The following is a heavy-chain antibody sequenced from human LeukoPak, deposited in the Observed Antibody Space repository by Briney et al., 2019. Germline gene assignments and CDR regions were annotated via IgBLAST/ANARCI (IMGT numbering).Heavy chain of an antibody. CDR3: ARVETSAWSTSYYYYFHMDV. J-gene: IGHJ6*03. CDR2: IYSSGGT. Sequence: SQTLSLTCTVSGGSISRYSWSWIRKPPGKGLEWVGYIYSSGGTNYKPSLKSRVTISIDTAKYQFSLKLNSVTAADTAMYYCARVETSAWSTSYYYYFHMDVWGKGTTVTISS. V-gene: IGHV4-59*01. D-gene: IGHD6-19*01. CDR1: GGSISRYS.